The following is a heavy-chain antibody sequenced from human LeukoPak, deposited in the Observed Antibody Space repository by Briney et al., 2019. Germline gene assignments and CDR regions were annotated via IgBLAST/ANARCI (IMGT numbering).Heavy chain of an antibody. CDR1: GFSFSSYN. CDR2: ITSSSTYT. J-gene: IGHJ4*02. D-gene: IGHD6-13*01. Sequence: GGSLRLSCAASGFSFSSYNMNWVRQTPGKGLEWVSSITSSSTYTFYADSVKGRFTISRDNAKNSLYLQMNSLRAEDTAVYYCARDLLLGIAAAGDLFDYWGQGTLVTVSS. CDR3: ARDLLLGIAAAGDLFDY. V-gene: IGHV3-21*01.